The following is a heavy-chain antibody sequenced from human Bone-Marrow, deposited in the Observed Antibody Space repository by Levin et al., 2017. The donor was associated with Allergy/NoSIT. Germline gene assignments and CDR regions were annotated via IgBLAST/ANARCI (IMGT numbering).Heavy chain of an antibody. V-gene: IGHV1-46*01. J-gene: IGHJ4*02. CDR2: INPSGGNT. CDR3: ARDRIAVAATGGDY. CDR1: GYTFTSYY. D-gene: IGHD6-13*01. Sequence: ASVKVSCKASGYTFTSYYMHWVRQAPGQGLEWMGIINPSGGNTTYAQKFQGRVTMTRDTSTSTVYMDLSSLRSEDTAVYYCARDRIAVAATGGDYWGQGTLVTVSS.